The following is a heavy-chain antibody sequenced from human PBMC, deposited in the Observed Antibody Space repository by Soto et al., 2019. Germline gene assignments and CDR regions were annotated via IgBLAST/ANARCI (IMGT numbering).Heavy chain of an antibody. D-gene: IGHD3-3*01. Sequence: GGSLRLSCAASGFTFSDYYMSWIRQAPGKGLEWVSYISSSGSTIYYADSVKGRFTISRDNAKNSLYLQMNSLRAEDTAVYYCARDFYDFWSGYRNWFDPWGQGTLVTVSS. CDR3: ARDFYDFWSGYRNWFDP. V-gene: IGHV3-11*01. CDR1: GFTFSDYY. J-gene: IGHJ5*02. CDR2: ISSSGSTI.